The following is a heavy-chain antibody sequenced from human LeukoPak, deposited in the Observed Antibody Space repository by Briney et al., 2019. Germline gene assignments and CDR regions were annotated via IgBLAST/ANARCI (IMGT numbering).Heavy chain of an antibody. CDR2: IYTSGST. Sequence: SETLSLTCTVSGGSISSYYWGWIRQPPGKGLEWIGYIYTSGSTNYNPSLKSRVTISVDTSKNQFSLKLSSVTAADTAVYYCAGGSYYHYYYYMDVWGKGTTVTVSS. V-gene: IGHV4-4*09. D-gene: IGHD1-26*01. CDR1: GGSISSYY. J-gene: IGHJ6*03. CDR3: AGGSYYHYYYYMDV.